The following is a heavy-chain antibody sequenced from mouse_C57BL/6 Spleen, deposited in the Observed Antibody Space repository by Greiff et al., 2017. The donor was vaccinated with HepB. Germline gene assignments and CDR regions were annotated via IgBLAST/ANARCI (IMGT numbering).Heavy chain of an antibody. CDR1: GFTFSSYA. Sequence: EVMLVESGEGLVKPGGSLKLSCAASGFTFSSYAMSWVRQTPEKRLEWVAYISSGGDYIYYADTVKGRFTISRDNARNTLYLQMSSLKSEDTAMYYCTRGWDEDYAMDYWGQGTSVTVSS. D-gene: IGHD4-1*01. CDR2: ISSGGDYI. V-gene: IGHV5-9-1*02. CDR3: TRGWDEDYAMDY. J-gene: IGHJ4*01.